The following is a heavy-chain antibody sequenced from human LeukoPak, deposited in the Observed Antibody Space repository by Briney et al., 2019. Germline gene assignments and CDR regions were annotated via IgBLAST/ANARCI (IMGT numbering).Heavy chain of an antibody. J-gene: IGHJ4*02. V-gene: IGHV4-39*07. CDR1: GGSISSSSYY. D-gene: IGHD3-10*01. CDR3: ARGQWFRAF. Sequence: SETLSLTCTVSGGSISSSSYYWGWIRQPPGKGLEWIGSVYYTGASYYNPSLKSRVTISIDTSKNHFSLKLSSVTAADTAVYYCARGQWFRAFWSRGTPVTVSS. CDR2: VYYTGAS.